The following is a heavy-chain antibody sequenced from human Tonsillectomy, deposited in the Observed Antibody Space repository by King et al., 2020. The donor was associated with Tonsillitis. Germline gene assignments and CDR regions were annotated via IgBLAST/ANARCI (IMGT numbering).Heavy chain of an antibody. Sequence: QPVQSGAEVKKPGSSVKVSCKASGGTFSSYAISWVRQAPGQGLEWMGGIIPIFGTANYAQKFQGRVTITADESTSTAYMELSSLRSEDTAVYYCARGGSSSWYVYYYGMDVWGQGTTVTVSS. J-gene: IGHJ6*02. V-gene: IGHV1-69*01. D-gene: IGHD6-13*01. CDR2: IIPIFGTA. CDR3: ARGGSSSWYVYYYGMDV. CDR1: GGTFSSYA.